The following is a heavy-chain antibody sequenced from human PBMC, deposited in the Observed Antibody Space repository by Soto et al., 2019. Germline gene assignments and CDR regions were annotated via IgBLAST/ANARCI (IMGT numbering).Heavy chain of an antibody. Sequence: PGESLKISCKGSWYSFTCYLIGWVPQVPGKGLGVVGIIYPDDSDTRYSPSCQGEGTISAHKSSSTAYVQWSSVKASDNAMYSSARPSRYSSGWDYWGQGTLVTVSS. CDR3: ARPSRYSSGWDY. CDR2: IYPDDSDT. D-gene: IGHD5-18*01. CDR1: WYSFTCYL. J-gene: IGHJ4*02. V-gene: IGHV5-51*01.